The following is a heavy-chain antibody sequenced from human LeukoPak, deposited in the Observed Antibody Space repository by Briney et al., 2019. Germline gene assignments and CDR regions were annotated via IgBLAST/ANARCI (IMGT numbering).Heavy chain of an antibody. Sequence: SETLSLTCTVSGGSISSYCWNWIRQPPGKGLEWIGYIYYSGSTNYNPSLKSRVTISVDTSKNQFSLKLSSVTAADTAVYYCARGGVSYYYGYWGQGTLVTVSS. CDR3: ARGGVSYYYGY. CDR1: GGSISSYC. J-gene: IGHJ4*02. CDR2: IYYSGST. D-gene: IGHD2-8*01. V-gene: IGHV4-59*01.